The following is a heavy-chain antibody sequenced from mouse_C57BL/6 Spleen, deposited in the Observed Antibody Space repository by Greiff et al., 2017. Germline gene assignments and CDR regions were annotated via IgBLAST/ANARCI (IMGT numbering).Heavy chain of an antibody. V-gene: IGHV1-55*01. CDR1: GYTFTSYW. CDR2: IYPGSGST. CDR3: AYYGSSEDYAMDY. D-gene: IGHD1-1*01. J-gene: IGHJ4*01. Sequence: VQLQQPGAELVKPGASVKMSCKASGYTFTSYWITWVKQRPGQGLEWIGDIYPGSGSTNYNEKFKSKATLTVDTSSSTAYMQLSSLTSEDSAVYYCAYYGSSEDYAMDYWGQGTSVTVSS.